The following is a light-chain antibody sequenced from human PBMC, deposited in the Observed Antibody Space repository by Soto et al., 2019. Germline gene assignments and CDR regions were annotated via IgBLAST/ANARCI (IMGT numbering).Light chain of an antibody. J-gene: IGLJ2*01. CDR1: SSNIGSNN. V-gene: IGLV1-44*01. CDR3: AAWDNSRNGPV. CDR2: SYN. Sequence: QSVLTQPPSASGTPGQRVTISCSGTSSNIGSNNVNWYQQLPGTAPQLLIYSYNHRPSGVPYRFSGSKSGNSASLAISGLQSEDEADYYCAAWDNSRNGPVFGGGTKLTVL.